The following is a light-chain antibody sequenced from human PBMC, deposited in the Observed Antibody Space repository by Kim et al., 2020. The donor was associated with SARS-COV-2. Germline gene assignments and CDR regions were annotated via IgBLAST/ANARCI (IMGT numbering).Light chain of an antibody. J-gene: IGLJ3*02. CDR2: AND. Sequence: QSVLTQPPSVSAAPGQKVTISCSGSSSNVGTNSVSWYQHLPGKAPKLLIYANDKRPSGIPDRFSGSKSGTSATLGITGLQTGDEADYYCGTWDGSQSVVVFGGGTQLTVL. CDR1: SSNVGTNS. CDR3: GTWDGSQSVVV. V-gene: IGLV1-51*01.